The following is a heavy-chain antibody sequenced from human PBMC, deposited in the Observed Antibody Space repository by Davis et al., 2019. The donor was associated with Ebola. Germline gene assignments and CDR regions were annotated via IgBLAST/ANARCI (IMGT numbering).Heavy chain of an antibody. CDR3: ARVCGSCYLWVWDYGMDV. Sequence: ASVKVSCKASGYSFSSYASNWVLHATGQWLEWRGWMNPNRCNTGYAQKFQGRVTMTRNTSISTAYMELSSLRSEDTAVYYCARVCGSCYLWVWDYGMDVWGQGTTVTVSS. CDR1: GYSFSSYA. J-gene: IGHJ6*02. CDR2: MNPNRCNT. D-gene: IGHD2-15*01. V-gene: IGHV1-8*01.